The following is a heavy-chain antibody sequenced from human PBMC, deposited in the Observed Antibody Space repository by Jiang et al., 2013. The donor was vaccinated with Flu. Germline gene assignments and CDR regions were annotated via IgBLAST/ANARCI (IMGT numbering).Heavy chain of an antibody. CDR2: IIPIFGTA. CDR1: GGTFSSYA. D-gene: IGHD6-13*01. CDR3: ARGPGYSSSWYALSYFDY. Sequence: GAEVKKPGSSVKVSCKASGGTFSSYAISWVRQAPGQGLEWMGGIIPIFGTANYAQKFQGRVTITADKSTSTAYMELSSLRSEDTAVYYCARGPGYSSSWYALSYFDYWGQGTLVTVSS. J-gene: IGHJ4*02. V-gene: IGHV1-69*06.